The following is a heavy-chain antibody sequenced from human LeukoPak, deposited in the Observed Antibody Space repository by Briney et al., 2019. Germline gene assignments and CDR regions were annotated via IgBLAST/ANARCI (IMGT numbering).Heavy chain of an antibody. D-gene: IGHD4-17*01. J-gene: IGHJ5*02. Sequence: TGGSLRLSCAASGFTFSRYAMSWVRQAPGKGLEWVSAISGSGGSTYYADSVKGRFTISRDNSKNTLYLQMNSLRAEDTAVYYCARMWATTVNWFDPWGQGTLVTVSS. V-gene: IGHV3-23*01. CDR1: GFTFSRYA. CDR3: ARMWATTVNWFDP. CDR2: ISGSGGST.